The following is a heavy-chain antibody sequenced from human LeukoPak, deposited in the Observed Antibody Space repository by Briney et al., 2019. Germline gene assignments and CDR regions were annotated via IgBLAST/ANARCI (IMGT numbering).Heavy chain of an antibody. Sequence: PGRSLVLSCAASGFSFSSYGMQWGRPAPGKGVEWVAVISYDGSNKYYADSVKGRFTTSRDNSKNTLYLQMNSLRAEDTAVYYCAKDRGGSYFGSLGYYYGMDVWGQGTTVTVSS. D-gene: IGHD1-26*01. CDR3: AKDRGGSYFGSLGYYYGMDV. V-gene: IGHV3-30*18. CDR2: ISYDGSNK. CDR1: GFSFSSYG. J-gene: IGHJ6*02.